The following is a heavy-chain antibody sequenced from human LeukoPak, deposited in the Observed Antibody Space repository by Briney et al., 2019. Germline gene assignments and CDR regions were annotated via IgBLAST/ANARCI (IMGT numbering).Heavy chain of an antibody. D-gene: IGHD2-8*01. J-gene: IGHJ4*02. V-gene: IGHV3-21*01. CDR1: GFTSSTYT. CDR3: ARDSNGPYYFDY. CDR2: ISSSGLYI. Sequence: GGSLRLSCEVSGFTSSTYTMNWVRQAPGKGLEWVSSISSSGLYIYYADSVKGRFTISRDNAKNSLYLQMNSLRAEDTAVYYCARDSNGPYYFDYWGQGTLVTVSS.